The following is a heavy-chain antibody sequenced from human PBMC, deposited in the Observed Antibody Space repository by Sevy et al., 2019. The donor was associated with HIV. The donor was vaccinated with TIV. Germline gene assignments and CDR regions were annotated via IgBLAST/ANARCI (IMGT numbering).Heavy chain of an antibody. CDR3: TGQGPSDGMDV. J-gene: IGHJ6*02. Sequence: AKSLKISCKISGYSFTSYCIGWIRQMTGKGLEWMGIFCPGDSDISHSTSFQGQVTISAVKSISTVYLQCRSLQASDTAMYYCTGQGPSDGMDVWGRGTSVRVSS. V-gene: IGHV5-51*01. CDR2: FCPGDSDI. CDR1: GYSFTSYC.